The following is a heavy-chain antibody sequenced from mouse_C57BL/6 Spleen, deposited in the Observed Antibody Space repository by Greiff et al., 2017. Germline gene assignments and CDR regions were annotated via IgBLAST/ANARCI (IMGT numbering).Heavy chain of an antibody. J-gene: IGHJ3*01. Sequence: EVQRVESGGGLVKPGGSLKLSCAASGFTFSSYTMSWVRQTPEKRLEWVATISGGGGNTYYPDSVKGRFTISRDNAKNTLYLQMSSLRSEDTALYYCARQGFAYWGQGTLVTVSA. CDR3: ARQGFAY. CDR1: GFTFSSYT. V-gene: IGHV5-9*01. CDR2: ISGGGGNT.